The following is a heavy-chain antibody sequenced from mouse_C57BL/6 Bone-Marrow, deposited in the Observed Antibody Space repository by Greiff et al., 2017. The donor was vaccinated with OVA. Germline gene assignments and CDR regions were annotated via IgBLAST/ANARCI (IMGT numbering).Heavy chain of an antibody. J-gene: IGHJ1*03. CDR2: IWGGGST. D-gene: IGHD1-1*01. CDR1: GFSLTSYG. Sequence: VQLQQSGPGLVAPSQSLSITCTVSGFSLTSYGVDWVRQPPGKGLEWLGVIWGGGSTNYNSALMSRLSISKDNSKIQVFLKMNSLQTDDTAMYYCAKHWGGYGSRDWYFDVWGTGTTVTVSS. V-gene: IGHV2-9*01. CDR3: AKHWGGYGSRDWYFDV.